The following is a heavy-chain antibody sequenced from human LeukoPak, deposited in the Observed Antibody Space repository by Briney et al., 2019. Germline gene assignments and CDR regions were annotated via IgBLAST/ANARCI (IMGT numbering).Heavy chain of an antibody. Sequence: PGGSLRLSCAASGFTFSSYAMSWVRQAPGKGLEWVSAISGSGGSTYYADSVKGRFTISRDNSKNTLYLQTNSLRAEDTAVYYCAKSVRELRYFDWLRDVPYYYYYGMDVWGQGTTVTVSS. CDR1: GFTFSSYA. J-gene: IGHJ6*02. D-gene: IGHD3-9*01. CDR3: AKSVRELRYFDWLRDVPYYYYYGMDV. CDR2: ISGSGGST. V-gene: IGHV3-23*01.